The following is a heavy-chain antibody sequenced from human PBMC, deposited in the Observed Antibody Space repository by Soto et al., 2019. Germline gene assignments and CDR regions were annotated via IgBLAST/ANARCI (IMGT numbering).Heavy chain of an antibody. D-gene: IGHD2-2*01. CDR2: ISGYNGNT. Sequence: ASVKVSCKASGYIFINYGITWVRQAPGQGLEWMGWISGYNGNTKYADKLQGRVTMTTDTSTTTAYMELRSLRSDDTAVYYCARDEVTAANWLEPWGQRTLVTVSS. V-gene: IGHV1-18*01. J-gene: IGHJ5*02. CDR3: ARDEVTAANWLEP. CDR1: GYIFINYG.